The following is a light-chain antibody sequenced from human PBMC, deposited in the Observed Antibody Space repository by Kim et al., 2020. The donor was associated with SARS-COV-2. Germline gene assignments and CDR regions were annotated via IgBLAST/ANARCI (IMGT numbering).Light chain of an antibody. CDR3: SSYTATTTLV. Sequence: GKSITISCTGTSSDVGGDDHVSWYQQYPGKAPKLMIYDVNHRPSGVSNRFSGSKSGKTASLTISGLQAEDEADYYCSSYTATTTLVFGGGTQLTVL. CDR2: DVN. J-gene: IGLJ2*01. CDR1: SSDVGGDDH. V-gene: IGLV2-14*03.